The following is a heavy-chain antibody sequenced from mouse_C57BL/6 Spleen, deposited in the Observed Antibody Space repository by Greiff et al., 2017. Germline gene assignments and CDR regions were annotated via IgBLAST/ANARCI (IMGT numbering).Heavy chain of an antibody. CDR1: GYTFTSYW. CDR2: IYPRNGST. D-gene: IGHD1-1*01. V-gene: IGHV1-53*01. J-gene: IGHJ1*03. CDR3: AKRGSLWYFDF. Sequence: VQLQQSGAELVKPGASVKLSCKASGYTFTSYWIHWVKQRPGQGLEWIGNIYPRNGSTNYNEKFKSKATLTVDKSSSTAYMQLGSLTSEDSAVSYCAKRGSLWYFDFWSKGTAVTVSA.